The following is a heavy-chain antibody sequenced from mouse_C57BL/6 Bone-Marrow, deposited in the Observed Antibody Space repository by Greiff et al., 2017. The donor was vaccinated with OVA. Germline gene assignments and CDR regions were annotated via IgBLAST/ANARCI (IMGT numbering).Heavy chain of an antibody. D-gene: IGHD1-1*01. CDR3: ARLEVTTVVADWYFDF. J-gene: IGHJ1*03. CDR2: IYPGGGYT. Sequence: VQLQQSGAELVRPGTSVKMSCKASGYTFTNYWIGWAKQRPGHGLEWIGDIYPGGGYTNYNEKFKGKATLTADKSSSTAYMQFSSLTSEDSAIYYCARLEVTTVVADWYFDFWGTGTTVTVSS. V-gene: IGHV1-63*01. CDR1: GYTFTNYW.